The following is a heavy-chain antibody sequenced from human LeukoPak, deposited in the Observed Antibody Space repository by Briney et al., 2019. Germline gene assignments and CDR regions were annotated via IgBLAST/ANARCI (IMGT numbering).Heavy chain of an antibody. Sequence: GGSLRLSCAASGFTFSSYWMHWVRQAPGKGLVWVSRINSDGSSTSYADSVKGRFTISRDNAKNTLYLQMNSLRAEDTAVYYCAKDAAYYYYMDVWGKGTTVTISS. J-gene: IGHJ6*03. CDR3: AKDAAYYYYMDV. V-gene: IGHV3-74*01. CDR2: INSDGSST. D-gene: IGHD2-15*01. CDR1: GFTFSSYW.